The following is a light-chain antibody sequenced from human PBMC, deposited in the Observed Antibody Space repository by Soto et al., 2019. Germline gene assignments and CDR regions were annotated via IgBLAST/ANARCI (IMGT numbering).Light chain of an antibody. CDR1: QSITDW. CDR3: QYWDDYSWT. J-gene: IGKJ1*01. CDR2: KAS. V-gene: IGKV1-5*03. Sequence: DIQMTQSPSTLSASVGDRVTITCRASQSITDWLAWYQQKPGKAPKFLIYKASNLEGGVPSRFSGSGSGTEFTLTISSVQPDDSTYYCQYWDDYSWTFGQGTKVEIK.